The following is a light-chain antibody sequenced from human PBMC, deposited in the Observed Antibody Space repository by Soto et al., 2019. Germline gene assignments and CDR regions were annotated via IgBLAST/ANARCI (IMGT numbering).Light chain of an antibody. J-gene: IGKJ1*01. CDR1: QSISIN. Sequence: DIVMTQSPATLSVSPGERVTLSCRASQSISINLAWYQQKPGQAPRLLIYGASTRATGIPARFSGSGSGTEFTLTISSLQSEDFDVHYCQQFNNWPPWTFGSGTKVVIK. CDR3: QQFNNWPPWT. CDR2: GAS. V-gene: IGKV3-15*01.